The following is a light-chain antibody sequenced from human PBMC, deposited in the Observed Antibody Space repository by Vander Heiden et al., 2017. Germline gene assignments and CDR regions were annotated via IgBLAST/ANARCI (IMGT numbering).Light chain of an antibody. CDR3: AAWDDSLSGNYV. CDR2: SNN. J-gene: IGLJ1*01. V-gene: IGLV1-47*02. Sequence: QSVLTQPPSASGTPGQRVTISCSGSSANIGSNYVYWYQQLPGTAPKRLIYSNNQRPSGLPDRFSGSKSGTSASLAISGLRSEDEADYYCAAWDDSLSGNYVFGTGTKVTVL. CDR1: SANIGSNY.